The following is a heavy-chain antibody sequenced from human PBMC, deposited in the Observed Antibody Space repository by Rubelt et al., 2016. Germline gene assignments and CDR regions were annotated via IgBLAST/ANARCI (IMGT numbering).Heavy chain of an antibody. Sequence: QVQLVQSGAAVKKPGASVKVSCKVSGYSLTELSIHWVRQAAGKGLEWMGMFHPKDDKTFLPRNFQGRLTMTQDTSEETTYMELSRLSSEDTAVYFCATGYCTSITCFDFWGQGTLVTVSS. D-gene: IGHD2-2*01. CDR2: FHPKDDKT. V-gene: IGHV1-24*01. J-gene: IGHJ4*02. CDR3: ATGYCTSITCFDF. CDR1: GYSLTELS.